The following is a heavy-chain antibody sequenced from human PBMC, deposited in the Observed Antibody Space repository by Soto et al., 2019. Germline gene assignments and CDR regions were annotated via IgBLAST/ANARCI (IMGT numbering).Heavy chain of an antibody. V-gene: IGHV1-69*05. D-gene: IGHD2-2*01. CDR1: GGTFSSYA. Sequence: SVKVSCKASGGTFSSYAISWVRQAPGQGLEWMGGIIPIFGTANYAQKFQGRVSMTTDTSTTTAYMELRSLRSDDTAVYYCARVVPGAEAWFGPWGQGTLVTVSS. CDR3: ARVVPGAEAWFGP. CDR2: IIPIFGTA. J-gene: IGHJ5*02.